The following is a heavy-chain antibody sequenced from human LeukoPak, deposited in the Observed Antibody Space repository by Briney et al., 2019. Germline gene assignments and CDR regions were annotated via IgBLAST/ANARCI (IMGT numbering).Heavy chain of an antibody. CDR3: ARENYSLDY. J-gene: IGHJ4*02. Sequence: SETLSLTCTVSGRSISPYYWSWIRQPPGKGLEWIAYITHSGSTVYNPSLKSRATISLDTSKKQFSLKLSSVTTADTALYYCARENYSLDYWGQGTLVTVSS. D-gene: IGHD2-15*01. CDR2: ITHSGST. CDR1: GRSISPYY. V-gene: IGHV4-59*01.